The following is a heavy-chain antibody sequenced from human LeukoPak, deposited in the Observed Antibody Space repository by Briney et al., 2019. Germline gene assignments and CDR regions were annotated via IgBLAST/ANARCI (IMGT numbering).Heavy chain of an antibody. CDR1: GGSISSGDYY. D-gene: IGHD3-22*01. CDR2: IYSGGNT. V-gene: IGHV4-30-4*01. CDR3: ARDLGYYYDSSGYYPGDD. Sequence: PSQTLSLTCTVSGGSISSGDYYWSWIRQPPGKGLEWIGYIYSGGNTYYNPSLKSRITISIDKSKNQFSLKLSSVTAADTAVYYCARDLGYYYDSSGYYPGDDWGQGTLVTVSS. J-gene: IGHJ4*02.